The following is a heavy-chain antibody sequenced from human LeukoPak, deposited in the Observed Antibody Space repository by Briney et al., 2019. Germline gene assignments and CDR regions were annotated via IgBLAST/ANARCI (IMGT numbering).Heavy chain of an antibody. CDR3: ARQRIAAPTYYMDV. V-gene: IGHV4-39*01. J-gene: IGHJ6*03. D-gene: IGHD6-13*01. Sequence: SETLSLTCTVSGGSISSSSYYWGWIRQPPGKGLEWIGSIYYSGSTYYNPSLKSRVTISVDTSKNQFSLKLSSVTAADTAVYYCARQRIAAPTYYMDVWGEGTTVTVSS. CDR2: IYYSGST. CDR1: GGSISSSSYY.